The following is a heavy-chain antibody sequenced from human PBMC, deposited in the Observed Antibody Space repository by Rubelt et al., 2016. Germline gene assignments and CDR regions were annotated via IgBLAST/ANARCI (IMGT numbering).Heavy chain of an antibody. CDR2: IWYDGSNK. J-gene: IGHJ4*02. CDR3: ARDPYSGWYDY. CDR1: GFTFSSYG. D-gene: IGHD6-19*01. V-gene: IGHV3-33*01. Sequence: GFTFSSYGMHWVRQAPGKGLEWVAVIWYDGSNKYYADSVKGRFTISRDNSKNTLYLQMNSLRAEDTAVYYCARDPYSGWYDYWGQGTLVTVSS.